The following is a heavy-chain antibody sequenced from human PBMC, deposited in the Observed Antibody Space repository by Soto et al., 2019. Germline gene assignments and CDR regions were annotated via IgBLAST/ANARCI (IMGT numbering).Heavy chain of an antibody. CDR2: IYHSGWP. D-gene: IGHD4-17*01. CDR1: GGSISSSNW. V-gene: IGHV4-4*02. Sequence: QVQLQESGPGLVKPSGTLSLTCAVSGGSISSSNWWSWVRQPPGKGLGWVGEIYHSGWPNYNPSLQSRATISGDTPKNESSPDLSSVPPAATAVYYCAPVPLYGDYGYWFEPWSPGTLVTVTS. CDR3: APVPLYGDYGYWFEP. J-gene: IGHJ5*02.